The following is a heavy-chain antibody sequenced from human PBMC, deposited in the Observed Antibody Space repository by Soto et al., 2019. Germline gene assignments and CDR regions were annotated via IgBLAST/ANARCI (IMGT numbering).Heavy chain of an antibody. D-gene: IGHD2-2*01. V-gene: IGHV3-30-3*01. CDR3: ASGYCSTTSCFYGMDV. CDR1: GFTFSRNV. Sequence: GGSLRLSCAGSGFTFSRNVMHWVRQAPGKGLEWVAFISYDGSNKYYADSVKGRFTISRDNSKNTLYLQMNSLRPGDTSVYYCASGYCSTTSCFYGMDVWGQGTTVTVSS. J-gene: IGHJ6*02. CDR2: ISYDGSNK.